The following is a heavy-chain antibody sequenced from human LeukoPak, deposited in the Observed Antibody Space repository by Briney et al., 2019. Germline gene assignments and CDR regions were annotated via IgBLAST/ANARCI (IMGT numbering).Heavy chain of an antibody. CDR2: INPNSGGT. CDR3: ARDIYCSGGSFYPR. CDR1: GYTFTGYY. Sequence: GASVKVSCKASGYTFTGYYMHWVRQAPGQGLEWMGWINPNSGGTNYAQKFQGRVTMTRDTSISTAYMELSRLRSDDTAVYYCARDIYCSGGSFYPRWGQGTLVTVSS. J-gene: IGHJ4*02. V-gene: IGHV1-2*02. D-gene: IGHD2-15*01.